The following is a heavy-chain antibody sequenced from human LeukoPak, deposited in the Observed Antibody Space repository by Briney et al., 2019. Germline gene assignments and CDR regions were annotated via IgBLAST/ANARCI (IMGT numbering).Heavy chain of an antibody. D-gene: IGHD3-3*01. CDR1: GGSISGYY. V-gene: IGHV4-4*07. J-gene: IGHJ5*02. Sequence: SETLSLTCIVSGGSISGYYWSWIRQPAGKGLEWIGHMDTSGHTNYNSSLMSRVTMSVDTSKNQFSLRLTSVTAADTAVYYCARHWSHSAAQFGRSYWFDPWGQGTLVTVSS. CDR2: MDTSGHT. CDR3: ARHWSHSAAQFGRSYWFDP.